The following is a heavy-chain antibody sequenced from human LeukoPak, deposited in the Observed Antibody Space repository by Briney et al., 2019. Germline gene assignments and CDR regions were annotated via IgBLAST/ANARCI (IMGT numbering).Heavy chain of an antibody. V-gene: IGHV4-34*01. D-gene: IGHD2-15*01. CDR3: ARRRTTYLRYCSGGSCSNHFDY. Sequence: PSETLSLTCAVYGGSFSGYYWSWIRQPPGKGLEWIGEINHSGSTNYNPSLKSRVTISVDTSKNQFSLKLSSVTAADTAVYYCARRRTTYLRYCSGGSCSNHFDYWGQGTLVTVSS. CDR2: INHSGST. J-gene: IGHJ4*02. CDR1: GGSFSGYY.